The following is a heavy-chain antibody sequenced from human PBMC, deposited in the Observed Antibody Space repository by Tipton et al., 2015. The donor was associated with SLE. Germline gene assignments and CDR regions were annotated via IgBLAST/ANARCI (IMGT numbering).Heavy chain of an antibody. V-gene: IGHV4-4*02. CDR1: GGPISTSNW. CDR2: IFHSGST. CDR3: ARDRGMGIGDGIDI. J-gene: IGHJ3*02. D-gene: IGHD7-27*01. Sequence: TLSLTCVVSGGPISTSNWWNWVRQPPGKGLEWIGEIFHSGSTNYNPSLKSRISLSVDKSKNQFSLKLSSVTAADTAVYYCARDRGMGIGDGIDIWGQGTMVTVSS.